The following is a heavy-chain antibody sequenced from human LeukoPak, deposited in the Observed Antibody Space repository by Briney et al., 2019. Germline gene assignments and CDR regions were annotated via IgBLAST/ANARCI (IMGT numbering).Heavy chain of an antibody. J-gene: IGHJ4*02. CDR2: IYYSGTT. Sequence: SETLSLTCTVSSGSISGHYWSWIRQPPEKGLEWIGYIYYSGTTNYNPSLKSRVTISVDTSKNQFSLMLSSVTAADTAVYYCARGPLWEGYYGVFDYWGPGTLVTVSS. CDR1: SGSISGHY. D-gene: IGHD3-3*01. V-gene: IGHV4-59*11. CDR3: ARGPLWEGYYGVFDY.